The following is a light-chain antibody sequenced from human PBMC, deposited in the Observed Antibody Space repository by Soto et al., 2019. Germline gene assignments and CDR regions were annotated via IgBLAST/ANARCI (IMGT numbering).Light chain of an antibody. CDR2: GVN. CDR1: RTDVDGYDY. Sequence: QSVLTQPASVSGSPGQSIGISCTGVRTDVDGYDYVSWYQQRPEKAPELMIYGVNNRPPGVSNRFSGSKSGNTASLTISGLQAEDEADYYCSSYTSSITYVFGTGTKVTVL. J-gene: IGLJ1*01. CDR3: SSYTSSITYV. V-gene: IGLV2-14*01.